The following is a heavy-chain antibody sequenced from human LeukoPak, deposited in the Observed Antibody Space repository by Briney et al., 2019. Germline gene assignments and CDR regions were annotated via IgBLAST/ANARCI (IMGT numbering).Heavy chain of an antibody. CDR2: IGTGSTST. D-gene: IGHD3-10*01. Sequence: PGGSLTLSCVASGFTFNKYGMSWVGPTRGKGLECGSTIGTGSTSTSYADSVKGRFTITRGDAKNTLLLQMNSLRADDPAQYYCAKDEREFYGSGYTSFDNWGEGTLVAVSS. V-gene: IGHV3-23*01. J-gene: IGHJ4*02. CDR1: GFTFNKYG. CDR3: AKDEREFYGSGYTSFDN.